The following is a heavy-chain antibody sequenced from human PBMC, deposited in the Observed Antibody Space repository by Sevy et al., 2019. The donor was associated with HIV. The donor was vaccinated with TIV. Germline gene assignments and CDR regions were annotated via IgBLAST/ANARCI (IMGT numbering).Heavy chain of an antibody. D-gene: IGHD6-13*01. CDR3: TRWKAAQSIFDY. Sequence: GGSLRLSCTASGFTFGDYCMSWVRQAPGKGLEWVAFLKSDVYGGTVDHAASVRGRFVISRDDSKTIAYLQMKDLKTDDTGVYYCTRWKAAQSIFDYWGQGALVTVSS. V-gene: IGHV3-49*04. CDR2: LKSDVYGGTV. J-gene: IGHJ4*02. CDR1: GFTFGDYC.